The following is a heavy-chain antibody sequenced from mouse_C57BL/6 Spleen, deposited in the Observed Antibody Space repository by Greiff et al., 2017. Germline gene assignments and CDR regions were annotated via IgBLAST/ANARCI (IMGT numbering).Heavy chain of an antibody. Sequence: VQLQQSGPVLVKPGASVKMSCKASGYTFTDYYMNWVKQSHGKSLEWIGVINPYNGGTSYNQKFKGKATLTVDKSSSTAYMELNSLTSEDSAVYYCARLNYSNYDRIFDYWGQGTTLTVSS. J-gene: IGHJ2*01. CDR3: ARLNYSNYDRIFDY. V-gene: IGHV1-19*01. CDR1: GYTFTDYY. D-gene: IGHD2-5*01. CDR2: INPYNGGT.